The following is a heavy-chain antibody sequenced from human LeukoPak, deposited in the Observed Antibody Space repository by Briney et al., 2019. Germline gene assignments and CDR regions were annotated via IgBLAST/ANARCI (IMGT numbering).Heavy chain of an antibody. CDR2: INHSGST. CDR3: ARALGYCSSTSCYPDRFDP. V-gene: IGHV4-39*07. J-gene: IGHJ5*02. Sequence: PSETLSLTCTVSGGSISSSSYYWGWIRQPPGKGLEWIGEINHSGSTNYNPSLKSRVTISVDTSKNQFSLKLSSVTAADTAVYYCARALGYCSSTSCYPDRFDPWGQGTLVTVSS. CDR1: GGSISSSSYY. D-gene: IGHD2-2*01.